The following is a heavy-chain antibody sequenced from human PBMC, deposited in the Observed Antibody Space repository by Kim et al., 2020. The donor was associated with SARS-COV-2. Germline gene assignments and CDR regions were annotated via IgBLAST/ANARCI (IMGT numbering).Heavy chain of an antibody. V-gene: IGHV2-5*02. CDR1: GFPLSTSGVG. J-gene: IGHJ5*02. D-gene: IGHD3-3*01. CDR3: AHSKRRITIFGVVILGWFDP. Sequence: SGPTLVNPTQTLTLTCTFSGFPLSTSGVGVGWIRQPPGKALEWLALIYWDDDKRYSPSLKSRLTITKDTSKNQVVLTMTNMDPVDTASYYCAHSKRRITIFGVVILGWFDPWGQGTLVTVSS. CDR2: IYWDDDK.